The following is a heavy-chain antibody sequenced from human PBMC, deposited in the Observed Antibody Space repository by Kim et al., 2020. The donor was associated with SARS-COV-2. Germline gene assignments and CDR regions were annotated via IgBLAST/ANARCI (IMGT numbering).Heavy chain of an antibody. V-gene: IGHV3-23*01. CDR2: ISGSGGST. J-gene: IGHJ4*02. D-gene: IGHD3-9*01. CDR1: GFTFSSYA. Sequence: GGSLRLSCAASGFTFSSYAMSWVRQAPGKGLEWVSAISGSGGSTYYADSVKGRFTISRDNSKNTLYLQMNSLRAEDTAVYYCAKGSLYGRLRYFDWLYDYWGQRTLVTVSS. CDR3: AKGSLYGRLRYFDWLYDY.